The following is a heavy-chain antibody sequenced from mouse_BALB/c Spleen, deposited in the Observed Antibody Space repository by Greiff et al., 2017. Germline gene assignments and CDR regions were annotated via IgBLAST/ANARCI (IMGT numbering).Heavy chain of an antibody. V-gene: IGHV1-69*02. CDR2: IDPSDSYT. D-gene: IGHD2-1*01. CDR3: ARYGNYYAMDY. J-gene: IGHJ4*01. CDR1: GYTFTSYW. Sequence: VQLQQPGAELVKPGASVKLSCKASGYTFTSYWMHWVKQRPGQGLEWIGEIDPSDSYTNYNQKFKGKATLTVDKSSSTAYMQLSSLTSEDSAVYYCARYGNYYAMDYWGQGTSVTVSS.